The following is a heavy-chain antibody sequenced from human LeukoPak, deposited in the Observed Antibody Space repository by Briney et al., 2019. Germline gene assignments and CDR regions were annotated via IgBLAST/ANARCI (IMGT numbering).Heavy chain of an antibody. CDR3: ARDESYYDILTGAGY. D-gene: IGHD3-9*01. J-gene: IGHJ4*02. V-gene: IGHV3-30*04. CDR1: GFTFSSCA. Sequence: GRSLRLSCAASGFTFSSCAMHWVRQAPGKGLEWVAVISYDGSNKYYADSVKGRFTISRDNSKNTLYLQMNSLRAEDTAVYYCARDESYYDILTGAGYWGQGTLVTVSS. CDR2: ISYDGSNK.